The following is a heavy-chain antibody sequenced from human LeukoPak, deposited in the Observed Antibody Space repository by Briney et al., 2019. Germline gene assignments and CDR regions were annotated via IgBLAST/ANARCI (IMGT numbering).Heavy chain of an antibody. CDR2: VIPVFATT. V-gene: IGHV1-69*05. D-gene: IGHD6-13*01. CDR3: ARSYLVFNWFDP. CDR1: GGTFDNYA. J-gene: IGHJ5*02. Sequence: GASVKVSCKASGGTFDNYAISWVRQARGQGLEWMGGVIPVFATTNYTQTFQGRVTITTDESTNTVYMELRSLTSDDTAVYYCARSYLVFNWFDPWGQGTQVTVSS.